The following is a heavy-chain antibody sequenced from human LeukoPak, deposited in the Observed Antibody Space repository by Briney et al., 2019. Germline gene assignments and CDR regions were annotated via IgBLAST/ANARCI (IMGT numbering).Heavy chain of an antibody. V-gene: IGHV3-53*01. CDR2: IYSGGST. CDR1: GFTVSSNY. CDR3: ARDSSGWYYFDY. J-gene: IGHJ4*02. Sequence: GGSLRLSCAASGFTVSSNYMSWVRQAPGKGLEWVSVIYSGGSTYYADSVKGRFTISRDNSKNTLYLQMNSLRAEDTAVYYCARDSSGWYYFDYWGQGALVTVSS. D-gene: IGHD6-19*01.